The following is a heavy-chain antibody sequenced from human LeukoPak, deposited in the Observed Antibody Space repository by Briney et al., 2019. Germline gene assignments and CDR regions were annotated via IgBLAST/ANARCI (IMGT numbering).Heavy chain of an antibody. CDR2: IYYSVST. Sequence: SETLSLTCTVSGGSFSNYYWIWIRHPPGKGREGSGYIYYSVSTNYNPSLKSRVTISVDTSKNQFSLNLSPMTAADTAVYYFARHTTAMVSYGFDAWGQGTLVTV. V-gene: IGHV4-59*08. J-gene: IGHJ5*02. CDR1: GGSFSNYY. CDR3: ARHTTAMVSYGFDA. D-gene: IGHD5-18*01.